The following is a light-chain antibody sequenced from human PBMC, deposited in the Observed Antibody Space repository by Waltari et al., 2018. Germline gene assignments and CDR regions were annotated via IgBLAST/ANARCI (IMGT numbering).Light chain of an antibody. Sequence: QSVLTQPPSASGTPGQRVTISCSGSSSNIGTYPVNWYQQFPGTDPKVLIYNDDQRASGVPDRFSGSKSGTSASLAISGLQAEDEADYYCGGWDDSLNGSVFGTGTSVTVL. CDR2: NDD. V-gene: IGLV1-44*01. CDR1: SSNIGTYP. CDR3: GGWDDSLNGSV. J-gene: IGLJ1*01.